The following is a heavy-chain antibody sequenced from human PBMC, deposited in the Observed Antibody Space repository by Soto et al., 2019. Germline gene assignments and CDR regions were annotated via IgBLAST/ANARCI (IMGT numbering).Heavy chain of an antibody. CDR1: GFTFSTSG. CDR2: ISHDGGAT. Sequence: QVQLVESGGGVVQSGRSLRLSCAASGFTFSTSGMHWIRQAPGKGLEWVAMISHDGGATYYVDSVKGRFTISRDTYKNTLHLQMDSLRPEDTATYYCAKDWGSRGWYNWFDPWGQGTLVTVSS. D-gene: IGHD3-16*01. CDR3: AKDWGSRGWYNWFDP. J-gene: IGHJ5*02. V-gene: IGHV3-30*18.